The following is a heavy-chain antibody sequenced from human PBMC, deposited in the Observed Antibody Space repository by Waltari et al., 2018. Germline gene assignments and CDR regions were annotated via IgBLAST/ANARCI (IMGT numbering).Heavy chain of an antibody. V-gene: IGHV1-8*01. D-gene: IGHD2-2*01. J-gene: IGHJ6*03. CDR3: ARIVPAAYYYYYYYYMDV. Sequence: QVQLVQSGAEVKKPGASVKVSCKAYGYTFTSYDINWVRQANGQGLEWMGWMNPNSGNTGYAQKFQGRVTMTRNTSISTAYMELSSLRSEDTAVYYCARIVPAAYYYYYYYYMDVWGKGTTVTVSS. CDR1: GYTFTSYD. CDR2: MNPNSGNT.